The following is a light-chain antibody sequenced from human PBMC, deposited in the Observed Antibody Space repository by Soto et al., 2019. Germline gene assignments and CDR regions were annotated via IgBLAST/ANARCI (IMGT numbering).Light chain of an antibody. J-gene: IGLJ2*01. CDR1: SSNSGAGYD. Sequence: QSVLTQPPSVSGAPGQRVTISCTGSSSNSGAGYDVHWYQPLPGTAPKLLIYGNSNRPSGVPDRFSGSKSGTSASLAITGRQAEDEADYYGQSYDSSLSGFVVFGGGTKLTVL. V-gene: IGLV1-40*01. CDR3: QSYDSSLSGFVV. CDR2: GNS.